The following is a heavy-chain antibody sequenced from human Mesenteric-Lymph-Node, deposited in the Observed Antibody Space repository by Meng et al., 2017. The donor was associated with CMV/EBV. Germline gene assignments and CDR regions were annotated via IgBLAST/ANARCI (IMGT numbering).Heavy chain of an antibody. CDR2: ISSGGGSI. CDR1: GFPFSSYW. D-gene: IGHD2-2*01. Sequence: GESLKISCAVSGFPFSSYWMHWVRQAPGKGLEWVSSISSGGGSIYYADSVKGRFTISRDYAKNSLYLQMNSLRVDDTAVYFCAKDPSQYCSSTSCSDYWGQGTLVTVSS. J-gene: IGHJ4*02. CDR3: AKDPSQYCSSTSCSDY. V-gene: IGHV3-21*01.